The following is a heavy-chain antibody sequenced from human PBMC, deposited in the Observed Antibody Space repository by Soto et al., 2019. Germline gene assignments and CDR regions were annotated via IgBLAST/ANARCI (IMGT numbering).Heavy chain of an antibody. D-gene: IGHD6-13*01. V-gene: IGHV3-43D*04. CDR1: GFTFDDYA. J-gene: IGHJ6*02. CDR2: ISWDGGST. CDR3: AKDVSSSPPYGMDV. Sequence: PGGSLRLSCAASGFTFDDYAMHWVRQAPGKGLEWVSLISWDGGSTYYADSVKGRFTISRDNSKNSLYLQMNSLRAEDTALYSCAKDVSSSPPYGMDVWGQGTTVTVSS.